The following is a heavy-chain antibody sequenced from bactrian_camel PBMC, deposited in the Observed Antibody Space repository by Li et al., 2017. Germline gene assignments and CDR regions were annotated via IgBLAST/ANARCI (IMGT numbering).Heavy chain of an antibody. V-gene: IGHV3S55*01. CDR3: AADRAGVHCRSTRGDNY. D-gene: IGHD3*01. CDR2: IDSDGTT. Sequence: HVQLVESGGGSVQAGGSLRLSCAVSGYTYRTYCMGWFRQAPGKEREGVASIDSDGTTYYSDSMQGRFTISQDNAKNTLYLQMDSLKPEDTAMYYCAADRAGVHCRSTRGDNYWGQGTQVTVS. J-gene: IGHJ4*01. CDR1: GYTYRTYC.